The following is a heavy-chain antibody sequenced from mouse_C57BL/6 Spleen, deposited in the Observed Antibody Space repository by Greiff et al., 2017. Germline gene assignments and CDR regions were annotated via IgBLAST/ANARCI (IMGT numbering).Heavy chain of an antibody. J-gene: IGHJ2*01. CDR1: GFTFTDYY. CDR3: ARCLTGTVFDY. D-gene: IGHD4-1*01. V-gene: IGHV7-3*01. CDR2: IRNKANGYTT. Sequence: EVHLVESGGGLVQPGGSLSLSCAASGFTFTDYYMSWVRQPPGKALEWLGFIRNKANGYTTEYSASVKGRFTISRDNSQSILYLQMNALRAEDSATYYCARCLTGTVFDYWGQGTTLTVSS.